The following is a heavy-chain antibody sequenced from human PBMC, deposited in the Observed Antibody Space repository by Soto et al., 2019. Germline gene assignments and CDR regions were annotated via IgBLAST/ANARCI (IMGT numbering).Heavy chain of an antibody. V-gene: IGHV1-3*01. CDR2: INAGNGNT. J-gene: IGHJ6*03. CDR1: GYTFTNYA. Sequence: ASVKVSCKAFGYTFTNYAVHWVRQAPGQRLEWMGWINAGNGNTRYSQKFQGRVTITRDTSARTAYMELSSLRSEDTAVYYCARGHLAVVPVASWYFYMDVWGKGTTVTVSS. CDR3: ARGHLAVVPVASWYFYMDV. D-gene: IGHD2-2*01.